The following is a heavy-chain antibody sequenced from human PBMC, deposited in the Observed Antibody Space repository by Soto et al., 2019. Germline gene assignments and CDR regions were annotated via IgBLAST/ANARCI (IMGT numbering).Heavy chain of an antibody. CDR1: GFSFSTYT. D-gene: IGHD2-8*01. CDR3: AKARCTTSNCYVPDY. Sequence: GGSLRLSCAASGFSFSTYTMSWIRRAPGKGLEWVSAISGSGGSPSYADSVQGRFTISRDNPKKTLYLQMNSLRAEDTAVYYCAKARCTTSNCYVPDYWGQGTLVTVSS. CDR2: ISGSGGSP. V-gene: IGHV3-23*01. J-gene: IGHJ4*02.